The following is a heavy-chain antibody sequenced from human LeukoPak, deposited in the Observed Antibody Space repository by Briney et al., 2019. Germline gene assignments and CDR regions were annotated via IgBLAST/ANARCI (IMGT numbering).Heavy chain of an antibody. CDR2: ISYSGST. CDR3: ARGGPGSGYHYFLDY. J-gene: IGHJ4*02. Sequence: KTSETLSLTCTVSGGSISNSYWNWIRQPPGKGLEWIGFISYSGSTTYNPSLKSRVTISLDTSKNQFSLNLSSVTGADTAVYHCARGGPGSGYHYFLDYWGQGTLVTVSS. V-gene: IGHV4-59*01. CDR1: GGSISNSY. D-gene: IGHD3-22*01.